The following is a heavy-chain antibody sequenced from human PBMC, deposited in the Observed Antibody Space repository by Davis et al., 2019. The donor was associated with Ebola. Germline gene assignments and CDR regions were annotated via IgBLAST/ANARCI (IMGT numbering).Heavy chain of an antibody. D-gene: IGHD5-12*01. CDR1: GYTFTGYY. CDR3: ARYTSGSSLGH. Sequence: AASVKVSCKASGYTFTGYYMHWVRQAPGQGLEWMGIINPSGGTTSYAQKFQGRITLTRDTSTSTVYMGLSSLRSEDTAVYYCARYTSGSSLGHWGQGTLVTVSP. CDR2: INPSGGTT. V-gene: IGHV1-46*01. J-gene: IGHJ4*02.